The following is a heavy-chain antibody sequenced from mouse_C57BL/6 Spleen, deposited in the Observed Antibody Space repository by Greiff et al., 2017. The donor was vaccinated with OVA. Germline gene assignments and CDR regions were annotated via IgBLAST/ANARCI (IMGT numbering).Heavy chain of an antibody. CDR1: GFTFSSYG. J-gene: IGHJ2*01. D-gene: IGHD1-1*01. CDR3: ARQRGSLYYFDY. V-gene: IGHV5-6*01. CDR2: ISSGGSYT. Sequence: EVKLMESGGDLVKPGGSLKLSCAASGFTFSSYGMSWVRQTPDKRLEWVATISSGGSYTYYPDSVKGRFTISRDNAKNTLYLQMSSLKSEDTAMYYCARQRGSLYYFDYWGQGTTLTVSS.